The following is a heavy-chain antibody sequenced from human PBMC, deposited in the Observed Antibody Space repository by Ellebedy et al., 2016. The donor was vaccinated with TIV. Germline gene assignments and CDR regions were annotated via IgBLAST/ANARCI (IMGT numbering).Heavy chain of an antibody. CDR3: AREYSSSSEYDAFDI. J-gene: IGHJ3*02. CDR2: INHSGST. Sequence: MPGGSLRLSCAVYGGSFSGYYWSWIRQPPGKGLEWIGEINHSGSTNYNPSLKSRVTISGDTSKNQFSLKLSSVTAADTAVYYCAREYSSSSEYDAFDIWGQGTMVTVSS. V-gene: IGHV4-34*01. D-gene: IGHD6-6*01. CDR1: GGSFSGYY.